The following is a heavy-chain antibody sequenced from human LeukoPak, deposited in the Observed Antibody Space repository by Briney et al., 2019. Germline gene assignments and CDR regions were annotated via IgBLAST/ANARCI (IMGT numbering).Heavy chain of an antibody. CDR1: GGAFSSYA. CDR3: AAGPKWFGESQGY. J-gene: IGHJ4*02. D-gene: IGHD3-10*01. Sequence: GASVKVSCKASGGAFSSYAISWVRQAPGQGLEWMGGIIPIFGTANYAQKFQGRVTITADKSTSTAYMELSSLRSEDTAVYYCAAGPKWFGESQGYWGQGTLVTVSS. CDR2: IIPIFGTA. V-gene: IGHV1-69*06.